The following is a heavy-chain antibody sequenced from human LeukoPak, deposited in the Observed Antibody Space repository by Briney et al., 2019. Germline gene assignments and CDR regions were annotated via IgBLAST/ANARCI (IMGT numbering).Heavy chain of an antibody. D-gene: IGHD3-22*01. CDR1: GGTFSSYA. V-gene: IGHV1-69*05. CDR2: VIPIFGTA. Sequence: ASVKVSCKASGGTFSSYAISWVRQAPGQGLEWMGGVIPIFGTANYAQKFQGRVTITTDDSTSSAYMDLSSLRSEDTAVYYCARREDYYDSSGSDNDAFDIWGQGTMVTVSS. J-gene: IGHJ3*02. CDR3: ARREDYYDSSGSDNDAFDI.